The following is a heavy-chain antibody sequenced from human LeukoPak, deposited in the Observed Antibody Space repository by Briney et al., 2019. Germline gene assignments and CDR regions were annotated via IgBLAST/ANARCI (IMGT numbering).Heavy chain of an antibody. Sequence: GGSLRLSCAASGFTFSSYAMSWVRQAPGKGLEWVSAISGSGGSTYYADSVTGRFTISRDNSKNTLYLQMNSLRAEDTAVYYCAKDVGFNYYGSDYWGQGTLVTVSS. CDR2: ISGSGGST. CDR3: AKDVGFNYYGSDY. CDR1: GFTFSSYA. D-gene: IGHD3-10*01. J-gene: IGHJ4*02. V-gene: IGHV3-23*01.